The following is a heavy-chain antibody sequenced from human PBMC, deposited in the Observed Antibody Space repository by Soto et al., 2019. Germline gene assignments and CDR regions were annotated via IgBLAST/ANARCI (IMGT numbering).Heavy chain of an antibody. Sequence: ASVKVSCKASGYTFTSYYIHWVRQAPGQGLEWMGIINPSGGSTSYAQKFQGRVTMTRDTSTSTVYMELSSLRSEDTAVYYCARDLGVTMVRGVILSDAFDIWGQWTMVTVSS. CDR1: GYTFTSYY. D-gene: IGHD3-10*01. CDR3: ARDLGVTMVRGVILSDAFDI. V-gene: IGHV1-46*01. CDR2: INPSGGST. J-gene: IGHJ3*02.